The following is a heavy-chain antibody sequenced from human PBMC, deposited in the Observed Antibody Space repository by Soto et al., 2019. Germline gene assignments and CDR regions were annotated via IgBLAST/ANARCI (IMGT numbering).Heavy chain of an antibody. V-gene: IGHV4-59*01. CDR2: VYYSGST. Sequence: SETLSLTCTISGGSISGYYWSWIRQPPGKGLEWIGYVYYSGSTNYNPSLESRVTISIDTSKNQFSLKLTSVTAADTAVYYCAKYRRTEADGYTLDFWGQGTLVTVSS. CDR1: GGSISGYY. CDR3: AKYRRTEADGYTLDF. J-gene: IGHJ4*02. D-gene: IGHD5-12*01.